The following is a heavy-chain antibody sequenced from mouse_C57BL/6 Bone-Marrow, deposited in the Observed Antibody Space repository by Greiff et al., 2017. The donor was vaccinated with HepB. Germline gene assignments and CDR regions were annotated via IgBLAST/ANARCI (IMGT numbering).Heavy chain of an antibody. Sequence: EVKVVESGGGLVQPGGSMKLSCVASGFTFSNYWMNWVRQSPEKGLEWVAQIRLKSDNYATHYAESVKGRFTISRDDSKSSVYLQMNNLRAEDTGIYYCTGIYYYGSWGQGTTLTVSS. V-gene: IGHV6-3*01. CDR3: TGIYYYGS. CDR1: GFTFSNYW. J-gene: IGHJ2*01. D-gene: IGHD1-1*01. CDR2: IRLKSDNYAT.